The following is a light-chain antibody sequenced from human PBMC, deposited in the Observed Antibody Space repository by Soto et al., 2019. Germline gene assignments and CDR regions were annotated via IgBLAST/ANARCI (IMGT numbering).Light chain of an antibody. CDR2: GAS. J-gene: IGKJ5*01. CDR3: QQYNNWPIT. CDR1: QSVSSN. Sequence: EIVMPQSPATLSVSPGETATLSCRASQSVSSNLAWYQQKPGQAPRLLIYGASTRATGIPARFSGSGSGTEFTLTISSLQSEDFAVYYCQQYNNWPITFGPGTRLEI. V-gene: IGKV3-15*01.